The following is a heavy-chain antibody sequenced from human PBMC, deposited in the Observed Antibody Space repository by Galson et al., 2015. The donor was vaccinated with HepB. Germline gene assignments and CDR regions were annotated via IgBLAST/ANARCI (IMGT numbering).Heavy chain of an antibody. CDR2: ISWNSGSI. J-gene: IGHJ4*02. V-gene: IGHV3-9*01. CDR1: GFTFDDYA. CDR3: AKGLSGYCGGGTCYPCYSHPYDY. D-gene: IGHD2-15*01. Sequence: SLRLSCAASGFTFDDYAMHWVRQAPGKGLEWVSGISWNSGSIGYADSVRGRFTISRDNAKNSLYLQMNSLRAEDTALYFCAKGLSGYCGGGTCYPCYSHPYDYWGQGTLVTVSS.